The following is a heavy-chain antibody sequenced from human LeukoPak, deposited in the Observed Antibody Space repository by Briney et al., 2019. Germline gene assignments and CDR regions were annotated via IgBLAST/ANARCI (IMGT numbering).Heavy chain of an antibody. CDR2: IRYDGSNK. CDR1: GFTFSSYG. CDR3: ARKYIAAAPIDY. D-gene: IGHD6-13*01. J-gene: IGHJ4*02. Sequence: GGSLRLSCAASGFTFSSYGMHWVRQAPGKGLEWVAFIRYDGSNKYYADSVKGRFTISRDNSKNTLYLQMNSLRAEDTAMYYCARKYIAAAPIDYWSQGTLVTVSS. V-gene: IGHV3-30*02.